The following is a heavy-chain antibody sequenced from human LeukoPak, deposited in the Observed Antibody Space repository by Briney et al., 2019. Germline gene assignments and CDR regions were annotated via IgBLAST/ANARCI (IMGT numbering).Heavy chain of an antibody. V-gene: IGHV4-61*02. J-gene: IGHJ4*02. CDR3: ARYHDFWSGYYTFDY. Sequence: SETLSLTCTVSGGSISGGSYYWSWIRQPAGKGLEWIGRIYTSGSTNYNPSLKSRVTISVDTSKNQFSLKLSSVTATDTAVYYCARYHDFWSGYYTFDYWGQGTLVTVSS. D-gene: IGHD3-3*01. CDR2: IYTSGST. CDR1: GGSISGGSYY.